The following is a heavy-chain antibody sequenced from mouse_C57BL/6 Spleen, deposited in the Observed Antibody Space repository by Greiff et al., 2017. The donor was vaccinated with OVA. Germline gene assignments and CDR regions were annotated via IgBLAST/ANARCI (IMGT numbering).Heavy chain of an antibody. J-gene: IGHJ4*01. Sequence: VQLHQPGAELVKPGASVKLSCKASGYTFTSYWMQWVKQRPGQGLEWIGVIDPSDCYTTYNQNFKGKATLTVDTSSSTAYMHLSSLTSEDSAVYDGASEDRYAMDYWGQGTSVTVSS. V-gene: IGHV1-50*01. CDR1: GYTFTSYW. CDR3: ASEDRYAMDY. CDR2: IDPSDCYT.